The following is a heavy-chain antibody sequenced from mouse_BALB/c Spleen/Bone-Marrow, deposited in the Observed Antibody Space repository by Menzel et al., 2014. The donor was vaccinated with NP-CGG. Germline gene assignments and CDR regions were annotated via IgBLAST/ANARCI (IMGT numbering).Heavy chain of an antibody. Sequence: DVMLVESGGGLVKPGGSLKLSCAASGFTFSDYYMYWVRQTPEKRLEWVATISDGGSYTYYPDSVKGRFTISRDNANNNLYLQMSSLKSEDTAMYYCARVLRPHYYAMDYWGQGTSVTVSS. CDR1: GFTFSDYY. D-gene: IGHD1-2*01. V-gene: IGHV5-4*02. J-gene: IGHJ4*01. CDR2: ISDGGSYT. CDR3: ARVLRPHYYAMDY.